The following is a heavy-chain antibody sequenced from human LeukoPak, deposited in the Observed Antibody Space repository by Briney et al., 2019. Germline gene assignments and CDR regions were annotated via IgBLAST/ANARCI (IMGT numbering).Heavy chain of an antibody. J-gene: IGHJ4*02. V-gene: IGHV3-20*04. D-gene: IGHD5-24*01. CDR1: GFTFDDYG. CDR2: INWNGGST. CDR3: AKEDGYNFGCLDY. Sequence: GGSLRLSCAASGFTFDDYGMSWVRQAPGKGLEWVSGINWNGGSTGYADSVKGRFTISRDNSKNTLYLQMNSLRAEDTAVYYCAKEDGYNFGCLDYWGQGTLVTVSS.